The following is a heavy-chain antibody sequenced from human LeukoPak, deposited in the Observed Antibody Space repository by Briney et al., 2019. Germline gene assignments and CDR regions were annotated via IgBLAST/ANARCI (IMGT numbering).Heavy chain of an antibody. Sequence: GGSLRLSCAASGFTFSSYAMSWVRQAPGKGLEWVSAISGSGGSTYYADSVKGRFTISRDNSKNTLYLQMNSLRAEDTAVYYCAKSAFVLRFLEWLLVSDYWGQGTLVTVSS. CDR2: ISGSGGST. CDR3: AKSAFVLRFLEWLLVSDY. CDR1: GFTFSSYA. D-gene: IGHD3-3*01. J-gene: IGHJ4*02. V-gene: IGHV3-23*01.